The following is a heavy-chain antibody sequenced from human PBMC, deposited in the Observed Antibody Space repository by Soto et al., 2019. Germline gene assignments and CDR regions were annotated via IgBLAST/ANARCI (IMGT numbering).Heavy chain of an antibody. Sequence: QVQLVESGGGVVQPGRSLRLSCAASGFTFSSYAMHWVRQAPGKGLEWVAVISYDGSNKYYEDSVKGRFTISRDNSKNTLYLQMNSLRAEDTAVYYCARDLGIQLWLRGLADWGQGTLVTVSS. CDR2: ISYDGSNK. D-gene: IGHD5-18*01. V-gene: IGHV3-30-3*01. CDR3: ARDLGIQLWLRGLAD. CDR1: GFTFSSYA. J-gene: IGHJ4*02.